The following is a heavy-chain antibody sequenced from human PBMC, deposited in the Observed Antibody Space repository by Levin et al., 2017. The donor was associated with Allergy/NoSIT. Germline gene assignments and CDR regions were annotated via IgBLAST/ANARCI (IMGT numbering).Heavy chain of an antibody. V-gene: IGHV4-34*01. CDR2: INHSGST. CDR1: GGSFSGSY. D-gene: IGHD2-2*01. Sequence: SQTLSLTCAVYGGSFSGSYWSWIRQPPGKGREWIGEINHSGSTNYNPSLTSRVTISVDTSKNQFSLKLSSVTAADTAVYYCARVPLKYGSSTSCYPQAYYMDVWGKGTTVTVSS. CDR3: ARVPLKYGSSTSCYPQAYYMDV. J-gene: IGHJ6*03.